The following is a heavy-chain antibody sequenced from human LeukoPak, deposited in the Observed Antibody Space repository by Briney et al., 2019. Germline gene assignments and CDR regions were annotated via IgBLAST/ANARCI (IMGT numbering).Heavy chain of an antibody. CDR1: GFTFSNYL. CDR3: ARGRATWDY. CDR2: IKLDGSEK. D-gene: IGHD1-26*01. V-gene: IGHV3-7*01. J-gene: IGHJ4*02. Sequence: GGSLRLSCGASGFTFSNYLMSWDRQAPGKGLEWVASIKLDGSEKTYVDSAKGRFTISRDNAKSSLYLQMSSLRAEDTAVYFCARGRATWDYWGQGSLVTVSS.